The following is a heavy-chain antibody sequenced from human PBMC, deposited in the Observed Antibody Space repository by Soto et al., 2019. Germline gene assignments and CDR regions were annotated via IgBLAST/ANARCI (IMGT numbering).Heavy chain of an antibody. CDR1: GGSISSGGHY. CDR2: IYYSGST. CDR3: ARETCGSSDY. Sequence: QVQLQESGPGLVKPSQTLPLTCTVSGGSISSGGHYWSWIRQHPGKGLEWIGYIYYSGSTYYNPSLNSRLTISIDTSKNQFSLKLRSVTAADTAVYYCARETCGSSDYWGQGTLVTVSS. D-gene: IGHD1-26*01. J-gene: IGHJ4*02. V-gene: IGHV4-31*03.